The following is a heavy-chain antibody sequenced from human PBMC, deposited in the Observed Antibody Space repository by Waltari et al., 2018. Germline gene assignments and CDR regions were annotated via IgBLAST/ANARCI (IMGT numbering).Heavy chain of an antibody. D-gene: IGHD6-6*01. CDR2: IIPILGIA. J-gene: IGHJ5*02. V-gene: IGHV1-69*10. Sequence: QVQLVQSGAEVKKAGSSVKVSCKASGGTFSNYAVSWLRQAPGQGLEWMGGIIPILGIANYAQKFQGRVTITADKSTSTAYMELSSLRSEDTAVYYCARIAYSSSSSWFDPWGQGTLVTVSS. CDR3: ARIAYSSSSSWFDP. CDR1: GGTFSNYA.